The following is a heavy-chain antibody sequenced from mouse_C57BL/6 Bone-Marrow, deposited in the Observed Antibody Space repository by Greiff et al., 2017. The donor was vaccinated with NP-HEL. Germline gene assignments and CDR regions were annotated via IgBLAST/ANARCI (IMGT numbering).Heavy chain of an antibody. V-gene: IGHV5-16*01. Sequence: EVHLVESEGGLVQPGSSMKLSCTASGFTFSDYYMAWVRQVPEKGLEWVATINSDVIRTYYLDSLKSRFIISRDNAKNILYLQMSSLKSEDTATYYCARDDYGYFDVWGTGTTVTVSS. CDR1: GFTFSDYY. J-gene: IGHJ1*03. CDR2: INSDVIRT. CDR3: ARDDYGYFDV.